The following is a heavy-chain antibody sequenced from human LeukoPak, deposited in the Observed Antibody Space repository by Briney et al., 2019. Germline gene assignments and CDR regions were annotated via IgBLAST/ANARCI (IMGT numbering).Heavy chain of an antibody. CDR2: IYSGGST. D-gene: IGHD5-18*01. J-gene: IGHJ6*03. V-gene: IGHV3-53*01. CDR1: GFTVSSNY. Sequence: PRGSLRLSCAASGFTVSSNYMSWVRQAPGKGLEWVSVIYSGGSTYYSDSVKGRFTISRDNSKNTLYLQMNSLRAEDTAVYYCARGVGDAPAMVTLRYYYYYYYMDVWGKGTTVTVSS. CDR3: ARGVGDAPAMVTLRYYYYYYYMDV.